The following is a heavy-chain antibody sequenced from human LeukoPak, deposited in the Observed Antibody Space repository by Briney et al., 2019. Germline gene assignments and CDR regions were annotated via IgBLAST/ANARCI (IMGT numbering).Heavy chain of an antibody. Sequence: ASVKVSCKASGYTFTSYGISWVRQAPGQGLEWMGWISAYNGNTNYAQKFQGRVTMTRDTSTSTVYMELSSLRSEDTAVYYCARGNYYDSSGYGMDVWGQGTTVTVSS. J-gene: IGHJ6*02. CDR2: ISAYNGNT. CDR3: ARGNYYDSSGYGMDV. D-gene: IGHD3-22*01. CDR1: GYTFTSYG. V-gene: IGHV1-18*01.